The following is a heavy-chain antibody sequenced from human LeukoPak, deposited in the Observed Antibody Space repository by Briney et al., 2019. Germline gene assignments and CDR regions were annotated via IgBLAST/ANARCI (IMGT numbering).Heavy chain of an antibody. D-gene: IGHD3-10*01. CDR1: GFTFSDYS. Sequence: PGGSLRLSCAASGFTFSDYSMNWVRQAPGKGLEWVSYIGANSGIYYADSVKGRFTISRDNAKNSLSLQMNSLRDDDTAVYYCAREGYYGASDIWGQGTVVTVSS. V-gene: IGHV3-48*02. J-gene: IGHJ3*02. CDR2: IGANSGI. CDR3: AREGYYGASDI.